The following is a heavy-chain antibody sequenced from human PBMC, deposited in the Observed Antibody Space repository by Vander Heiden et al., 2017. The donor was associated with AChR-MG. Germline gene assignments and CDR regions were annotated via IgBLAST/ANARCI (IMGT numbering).Heavy chain of an antibody. Sequence: QITLKESGPTLVQATQTLTLTCTFSGFSLSPSGVGVGWIRQPPGKALEWLALIYYNDDKRYSPSLKGRLTITKDTSKNRVVLIMTNVDPVDTATYYCAHRLGRGWDYYYYMDVWGKGTTVTVSS. D-gene: IGHD6-19*01. CDR1: GFSLSPSGVG. V-gene: IGHV2-5*01. CDR2: IYYNDDK. J-gene: IGHJ6*03. CDR3: AHRLGRGWDYYYYMDV.